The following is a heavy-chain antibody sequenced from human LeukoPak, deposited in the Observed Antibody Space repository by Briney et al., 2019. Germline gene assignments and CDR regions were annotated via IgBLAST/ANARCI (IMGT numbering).Heavy chain of an antibody. CDR2: ISWNSGSI. V-gene: IGHV3-9*01. CDR1: GFTFDDYA. J-gene: IGHJ4*02. D-gene: IGHD6-13*01. Sequence: GRSLRLSCAASGFTFDDYAMHWVRQAPGKGLEWVSGISWNSGSIGYADSVKGRFTISRGNAKNSLYLQMNSLRAEDTALYYCAKDMAPTIAAIFDYWGQGTLVTVSS. CDR3: AKDMAPTIAAIFDY.